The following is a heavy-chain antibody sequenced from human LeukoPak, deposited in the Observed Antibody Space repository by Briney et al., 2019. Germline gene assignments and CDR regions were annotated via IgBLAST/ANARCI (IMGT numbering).Heavy chain of an antibody. CDR1: GGSISSYY. CDR3: ARVSSSWYQDWYFDL. V-gene: IGHV4-59*01. Sequence: SETLSLTCTVSGGSISSYYWSWIRQPPGKGLEWLGYIYYSGSTNYHPSLKSRVTISVDTSKNQFSLKLRSVTAADTAVYYCARVSSSWYQDWYFDLWGRGTLVTVPS. CDR2: IYYSGST. D-gene: IGHD6-13*01. J-gene: IGHJ2*01.